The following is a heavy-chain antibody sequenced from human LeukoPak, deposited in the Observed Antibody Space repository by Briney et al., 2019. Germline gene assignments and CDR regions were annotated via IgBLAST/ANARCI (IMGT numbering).Heavy chain of an antibody. J-gene: IGHJ4*02. CDR3: ANSRAVWHSLDY. CDR1: GFTFDDYG. D-gene: IGHD2-15*01. CDR2: INWNGGST. Sequence: GGSLRLSCAASGFTFDDYGMSWVRQAPGKGLEWVSGINWNGGSTGYADSVKGRFTISRDNSKNTLYLQMNSLRAEDTAVYYCANSRAVWHSLDYWGQGTLVTVSS. V-gene: IGHV3-20*04.